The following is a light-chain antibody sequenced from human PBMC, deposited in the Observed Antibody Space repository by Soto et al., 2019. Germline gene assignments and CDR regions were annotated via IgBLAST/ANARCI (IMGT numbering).Light chain of an antibody. CDR3: QQYNNWWT. CDR1: QSVSSH. CDR2: GVS. J-gene: IGKJ1*01. Sequence: EIVMTQSPATLSLSLGERATLSCRASQSVSSHLAWYQQKPGQAPRLLIFGVSTRATGVPARFTGSGSGTEFPLNISSLQSEDFAVYYCQQYNNWWTFGQGTKVEIK. V-gene: IGKV3-15*01.